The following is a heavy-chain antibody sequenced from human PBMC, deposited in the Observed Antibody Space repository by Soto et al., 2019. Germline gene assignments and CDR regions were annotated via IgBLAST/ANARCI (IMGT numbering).Heavy chain of an antibody. V-gene: IGHV6-1*01. D-gene: IGHD6-13*01. Sequence: QVQLQQSGPGLVKPSQTLSLTCAISGDSVSSNSAAWNWIRQSPSRGLEWLGRTYYRSKWYNDYAVSVKSRITINPDTSKNQFSLQLNSVTPEDTAVYYCARDSEQQLVRWGQAWFDPWGQGTLVTVSS. CDR3: ARDSEQQLVRWGQAWFDP. J-gene: IGHJ5*02. CDR1: GDSVSSNSAA. CDR2: TYYRSKWYN.